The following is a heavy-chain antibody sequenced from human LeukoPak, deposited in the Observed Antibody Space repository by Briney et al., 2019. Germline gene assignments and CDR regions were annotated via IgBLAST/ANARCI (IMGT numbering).Heavy chain of an antibody. V-gene: IGHV1-2*02. CDR3: ARDRSWYADLRYYFDY. CDR2: INPNSGGT. D-gene: IGHD6-13*01. CDR1: GYTFTGYY. J-gene: IGHJ4*02. Sequence: ASVKVSCKASGYTFTGYYMHWVRQAPGQGLEWMGWINPNSGGTNYAQKFQGRVTMTRDTSISTAYMELSSLRSEDTAVYYCARDRSWYADLRYYFDYWGQGTLVTVSS.